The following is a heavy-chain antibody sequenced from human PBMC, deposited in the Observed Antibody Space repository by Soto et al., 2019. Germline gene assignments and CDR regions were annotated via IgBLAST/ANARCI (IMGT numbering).Heavy chain of an antibody. Sequence: ASVKVSCKASGYTFTDYFMHWVRQAPGQGLEWMGWINVNSGGTSYAQKFQGSVAMHRDTSISTDYMELSSMTFYDTAVYYCARDPAHCMIGIDXWGQGTLLTVSX. CDR2: INVNSGGT. V-gene: IGHV1-2*02. J-gene: IGHJ4*02. CDR3: ARDPAHCMIGIDX. D-gene: IGHD2-21*01. CDR1: GYTFTDYF.